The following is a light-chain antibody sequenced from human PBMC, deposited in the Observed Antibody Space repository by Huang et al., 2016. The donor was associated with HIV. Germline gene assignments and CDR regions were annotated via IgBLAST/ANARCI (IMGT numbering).Light chain of an antibody. J-gene: IGKJ4*01. CDR1: QSVGSY. V-gene: IGKV3-11*01. Sequence: ELTQSPATLSWYPGERVTLSCRASQSVGSYIAWYQQRPGQSPRLLIYDVSNRATGTPVRFSGSGSGTDFTLTISSLESEDFAVYYCQQRSSGVSFGGGTKVQVK. CDR2: DVS. CDR3: QQRSSGVS.